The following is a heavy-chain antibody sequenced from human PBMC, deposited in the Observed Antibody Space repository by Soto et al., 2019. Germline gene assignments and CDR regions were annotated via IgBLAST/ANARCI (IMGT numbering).Heavy chain of an antibody. CDR3: AKTMVRGVFDAFDI. D-gene: IGHD3-10*01. CDR2: ISYDGSSK. CDR1: GFMFTNYG. Sequence: QVQLLDSGGGVVQPGRSLRLSCAASGFMFTNYGMHWVRQAPGKGLEWVAVISYDGSSKYYADSVKGRFTISRDNSKNTLYLQMNSLRAEDTAVYYCAKTMVRGVFDAFDIWGQGTMVTVSS. J-gene: IGHJ3*02. V-gene: IGHV3-30-3*02.